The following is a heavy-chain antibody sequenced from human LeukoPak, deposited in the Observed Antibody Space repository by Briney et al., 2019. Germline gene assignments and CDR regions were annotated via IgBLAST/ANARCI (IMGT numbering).Heavy chain of an antibody. CDR3: AKRIEDCSGGSCLYYFDY. J-gene: IGHJ4*02. Sequence: GGSLRLSCASSGFTFNSYDMNWVRQTPEKGLEWVSSITSGGSTYYADSVKGRFTISRDNSKNTLYLQMNSLRAEDTAVYYCAKRIEDCSGGSCLYYFDYWGQGTLVTVSS. D-gene: IGHD2-15*01. V-gene: IGHV3-23*01. CDR2: ITSGGST. CDR1: GFTFNSYD.